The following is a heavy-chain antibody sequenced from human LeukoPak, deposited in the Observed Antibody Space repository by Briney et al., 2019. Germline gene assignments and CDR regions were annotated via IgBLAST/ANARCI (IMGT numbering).Heavy chain of an antibody. CDR1: GFTFDDYA. CDR2: IGWNSGSI. V-gene: IGHV3-9*01. D-gene: IGHD6-6*01. J-gene: IGHJ4*02. CDR3: AKDSSIAARSLDY. Sequence: SLSLSCAASGFTFDDYAMHWVRQAPEKGLEWVSGIGWNSGSIGYADSVKGRFTISRDNAKNSLYLQMNSLRAEDTALYYCAKDSSIAARSLDYWGQGTLVTVSS.